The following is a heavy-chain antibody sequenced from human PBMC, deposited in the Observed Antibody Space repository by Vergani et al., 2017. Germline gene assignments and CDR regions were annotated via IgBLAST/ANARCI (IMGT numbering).Heavy chain of an antibody. CDR2: VYYTGST. V-gene: IGHV4-59*01. D-gene: IGHD2/OR15-2a*01. J-gene: IGHJ5*02. CDR1: GAAIKDFY. Sequence: QVQLQESGPGLVKPSETLSLTCTVSGAAIKDFYWSWFRQPPGKGLEWIGYVYYTGSTTYHPSLKSRVTRSVDTSNNQFSLRMTSLTAADTAIYYCARDRDLYCRSTTSCHNWFDPWGQGSLVTVSS. CDR3: ARDRDLYCRSTTSCHNWFDP.